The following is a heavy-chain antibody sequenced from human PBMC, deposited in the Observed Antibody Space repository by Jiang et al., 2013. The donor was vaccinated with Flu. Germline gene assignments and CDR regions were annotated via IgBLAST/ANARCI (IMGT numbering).Heavy chain of an antibody. CDR1: GYKFSLYG. V-gene: IGHV1-18*01. CDR2: LSANNANT. Sequence: GAEVKKPGASMNVSCKAFGYKFSLYGIAWMRQAPGQGLEWMGWLSANNANTNYAPKFQGRVTMTTDTSTNTAYMELRSLTSDDSAVYYCARVRTLVHTSMTDFWGQGTPVAVSS. CDR3: ARVRTLVHTSMTDF. J-gene: IGHJ4*02. D-gene: IGHD2-8*02.